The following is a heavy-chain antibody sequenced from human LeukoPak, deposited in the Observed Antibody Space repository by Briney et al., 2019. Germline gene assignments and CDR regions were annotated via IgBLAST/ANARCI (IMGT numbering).Heavy chain of an antibody. CDR2: ISYDGSDK. D-gene: IGHD3-16*02. J-gene: IGHJ5*02. Sequence: GGSLRLSCAASGFTFNSYAMHWVRQAPGKGLEWVAIISYDGSDKYYADSVKGRFTISRDNSKNTLYLQMNSLRAEDTAVYYCAKKRRDYDYVWGSYRYTEDWFDPWGQGTLVTVSS. CDR1: GFTFNSYA. CDR3: AKKRRDYDYVWGSYRYTEDWFDP. V-gene: IGHV3-30*18.